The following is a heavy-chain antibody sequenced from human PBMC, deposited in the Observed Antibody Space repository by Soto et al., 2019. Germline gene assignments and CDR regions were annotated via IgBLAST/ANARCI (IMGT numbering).Heavy chain of an antibody. CDR2: IWYDGSNK. V-gene: IGHV3-33*01. CDR3: ARGTGFYYYDMDV. CDR1: GFIFSNYG. J-gene: IGHJ6*01. Sequence: QVQLVESGGGVVQPGRSLRLSCAASGFIFSNYGMHWVRQAPGKGLEWVALIWYDGSNKYYADSVKGRFTISRDNSKNTLYLQMNSLTAEDTAFYYCARGTGFYYYDMDVW.